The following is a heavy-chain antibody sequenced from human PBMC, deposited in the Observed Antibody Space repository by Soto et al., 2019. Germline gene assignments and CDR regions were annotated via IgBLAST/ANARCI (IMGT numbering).Heavy chain of an antibody. V-gene: IGHV3-23*01. CDR3: AKDKGYSWLRFRAFDI. CDR1: GFTFSSYA. J-gene: IGHJ3*02. Sequence: GGSLRLSCAASGFTFSSYAMSWVRQAPGKGLEWVSAISGSGGSTYYADSVKGRFTISRDNSKNTLYLQMNSLRAEDTAVYYCAKDKGYSWLRFRAFDIWGQGTMVTVSS. D-gene: IGHD5-12*01. CDR2: ISGSGGST.